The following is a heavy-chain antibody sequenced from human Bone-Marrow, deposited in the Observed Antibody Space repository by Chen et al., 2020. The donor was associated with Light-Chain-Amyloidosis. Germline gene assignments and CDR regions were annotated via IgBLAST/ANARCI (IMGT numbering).Heavy chain of an antibody. Sequence: EVQLVESGGGLVKPGGSLRLSCAASGFTFSNYDMNWVRQVPGKGLEWISAVTDSSSNIYYADSGRGRFTISRDNAKNSLYRQMNSLRAEDTAMYYCASSAPDPSSWGQGTLVTVSS. CDR2: VTDSSSNI. CDR3: ASSAPDPSS. V-gene: IGHV3-21*01. CDR1: GFTFSNYD. J-gene: IGHJ5*02.